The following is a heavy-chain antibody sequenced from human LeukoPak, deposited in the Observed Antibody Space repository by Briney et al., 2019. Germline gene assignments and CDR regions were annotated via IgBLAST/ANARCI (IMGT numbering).Heavy chain of an antibody. CDR3: ARGSGYSYGFTGRERTKSRLDY. CDR2: ISSSSSYI. Sequence: GGSLRLSCAASGFTFSSYSMNWVRQAPGKGLEWVSSISSSSSYIYYADSVKGRFTISRDNAKNSLYLQMNSLRAEDTAVYYCARGSGYSYGFTGRERTKSRLDYWGQGTLVTVSS. J-gene: IGHJ4*02. D-gene: IGHD5-18*01. CDR1: GFTFSSYS. V-gene: IGHV3-21*01.